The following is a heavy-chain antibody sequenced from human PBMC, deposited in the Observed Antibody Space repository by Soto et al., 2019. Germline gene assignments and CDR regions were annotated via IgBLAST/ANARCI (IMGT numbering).Heavy chain of an antibody. V-gene: IGHV3-11*01. D-gene: IGHD1-26*01. CDR3: ARVGRTKHLDASDI. CDR1: GFTFSDYY. CDR2: IGSSGSTI. Sequence: PGGSLRLSCAASGFTFSDYYMSWIRQAPGKGLEWVSYIGSSGSTIYYADSVKGRFTISRDNAKNSLYLQMNSLRAEDTAVYYCARVGRTKHLDASDIWGQGTMVTVSS. J-gene: IGHJ3*02.